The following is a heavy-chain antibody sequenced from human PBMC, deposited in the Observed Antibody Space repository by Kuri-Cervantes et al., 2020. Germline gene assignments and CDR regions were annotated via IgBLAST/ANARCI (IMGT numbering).Heavy chain of an antibody. CDR2: IFHTGST. D-gene: IGHD6-6*01. CDR3: ARGSSRAVRVDY. CDR1: GGSITDNHW. Sequence: LRETLSLTCAVSGGSITDNHWWSWVRQAPGKGLEWIGEIFHTGSTVYNPSLRSRVTISVDTSKTQFSLKLSSVTAADTAVYYCARGSSRAVRVDYWGQGTLVTVSS. V-gene: IGHV4-4*02. J-gene: IGHJ4*02.